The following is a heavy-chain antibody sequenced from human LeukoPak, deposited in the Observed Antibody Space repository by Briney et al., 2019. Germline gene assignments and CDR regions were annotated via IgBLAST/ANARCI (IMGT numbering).Heavy chain of an antibody. V-gene: IGHV2-5*02. CDR3: ARRAGSSSSFDFFGMDV. D-gene: IGHD6-13*01. CDR2: IYWDDDK. J-gene: IGHJ6*02. Sequence: SGPTLVNPTQTLTLTCTFSGFSLTTIGVGVGWIRQPPGKALEWLALIYWDDDKRYSPSLKSRLTITKDTSKNQVVLTMTNMDPVDTATYYCARRAGSSSSFDFFGMDVWGQGTTVTVSS. CDR1: GFSLTTIGVG.